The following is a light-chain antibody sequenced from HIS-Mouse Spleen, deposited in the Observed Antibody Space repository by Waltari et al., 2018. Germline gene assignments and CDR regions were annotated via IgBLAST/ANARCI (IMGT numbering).Light chain of an antibody. CDR1: SSDVGCYNH. CDR3: SSYTSSSTLRV. J-gene: IGLJ3*02. Sequence: QSALTQPASVSGSPGQSITISCTGTSSDVGCYNHVSWYQQHPGKAPKLMIYDVSNRPSGVSNRFSGSKSGNTASLTISGLQAEDEADYYCSSYTSSSTLRVFGGGTKLTVL. V-gene: IGLV2-14*03. CDR2: DVS.